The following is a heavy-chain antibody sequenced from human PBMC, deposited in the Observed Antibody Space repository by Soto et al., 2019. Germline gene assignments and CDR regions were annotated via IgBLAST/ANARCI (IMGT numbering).Heavy chain of an antibody. CDR1: GFTFSSYW. Sequence: GGSLRLSCAASGFTFSSYWMHWVRQAPGKGLVWVSRINSDGSSTSYADSVKGRFTVSRDNAKNTLYLQMNSLRAEDTAVYYCARGGRYYYDSSGFDYWGQGTLVTVSS. J-gene: IGHJ4*02. CDR3: ARGGRYYYDSSGFDY. CDR2: INSDGSST. V-gene: IGHV3-74*01. D-gene: IGHD3-22*01.